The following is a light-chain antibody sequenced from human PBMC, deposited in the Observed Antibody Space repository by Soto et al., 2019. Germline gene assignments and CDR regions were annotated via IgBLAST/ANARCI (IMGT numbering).Light chain of an antibody. CDR2: AAS. V-gene: IGKV1-39*01. CDR3: QQSYSTPWT. Sequence: DIQMTQSPSSLSASVGDRVTITCRASQGISTYLNWYQQKPGKAPKLLIYAASSLQSGVPSSFSGSGSGTDFTLTISSLQPEDFATYYCQQSYSTPWTFGQGTKVDNK. J-gene: IGKJ1*01. CDR1: QGISTY.